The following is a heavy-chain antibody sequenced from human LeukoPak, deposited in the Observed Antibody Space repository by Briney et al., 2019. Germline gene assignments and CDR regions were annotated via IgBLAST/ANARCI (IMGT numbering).Heavy chain of an antibody. CDR1: GDTLGNYG. V-gene: IGHV1-18*01. D-gene: IGHD1-26*01. Sequence: ASVKASCKADGDTLGNYGISWVRQAPGQGLEWMGWISVYNGNTKYAQKFQGRVTMTADTSTSTSYMEPRSLTSDDTAVYYCARAPRGTYWDYFDYWGQGTLVTVSS. J-gene: IGHJ4*02. CDR2: ISVYNGNT. CDR3: ARAPRGTYWDYFDY.